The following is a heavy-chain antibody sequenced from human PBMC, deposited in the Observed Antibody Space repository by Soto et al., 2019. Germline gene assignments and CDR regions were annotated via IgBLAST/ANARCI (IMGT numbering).Heavy chain of an antibody. J-gene: IGHJ5*02. Sequence: SETLSLTCTVSCGSNSSYYWSWIRQPSGKGLEWIGRIYTSGSTNYNPSLKSRVTMSVDTHKNQLSLKLSSVTAADTAGYYCARAPLIAVAVPWFYPWGQGTLVRVSS. CDR2: IYTSGST. CDR3: ARAPLIAVAVPWFYP. D-gene: IGHD6-19*01. CDR1: CGSNSSYY. V-gene: IGHV4-4*07.